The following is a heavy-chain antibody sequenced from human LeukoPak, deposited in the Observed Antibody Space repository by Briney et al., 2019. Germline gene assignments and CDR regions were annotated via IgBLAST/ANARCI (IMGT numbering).Heavy chain of an antibody. J-gene: IGHJ1*01. D-gene: IGHD2-15*01. CDR2: IYTSGST. V-gene: IGHV4-4*07. Sequence: SETLSLTCAVSGYSISSGYYWSWIRQPAGKGLEWIGRIYTSGSTNYNPSLKSRVTMSVDTSKNQFSLKLSSVTAADTAVYYCARTGYCSGGSCSGYFQHWGQGTLVTVSS. CDR1: GYSISSGYY. CDR3: ARTGYCSGGSCSGYFQH.